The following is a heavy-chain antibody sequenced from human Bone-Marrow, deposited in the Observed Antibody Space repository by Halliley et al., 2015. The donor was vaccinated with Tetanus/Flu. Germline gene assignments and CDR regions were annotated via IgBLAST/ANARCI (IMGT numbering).Heavy chain of an antibody. CDR1: GYSFPSYW. D-gene: IGHD6-19*01. CDR2: IDPSDSYT. Sequence: QLVQSGAVVKKPGESLRISCKGSGYSFPSYWITWVRQKPGKGLEWMGRIDPSDSYTSYSPSLQGHVTISADKSTSTAYLQWSSLQASDTAIYFCARHPLITVAGRFHAFEIWGQGTMVTVSS. J-gene: IGHJ3*02. CDR3: ARHPLITVAGRFHAFEI. V-gene: IGHV5-10-1*01.